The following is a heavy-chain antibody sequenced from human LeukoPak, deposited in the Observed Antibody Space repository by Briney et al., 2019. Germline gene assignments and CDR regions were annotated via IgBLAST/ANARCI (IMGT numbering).Heavy chain of an antibody. D-gene: IGHD1-26*01. J-gene: IGHJ6*02. Sequence: SETLSLTCAVYGGSFSGYYWSWIPQPPGKGLEWIGEINHSGSTNYNPSLKSLITISVDTSKNQFSLKLSSVTAADTAVYYCARGWELRHYGMDVWGHGTTVTVSS. V-gene: IGHV4-34*01. CDR2: INHSGST. CDR1: GGSFSGYY. CDR3: ARGWELRHYGMDV.